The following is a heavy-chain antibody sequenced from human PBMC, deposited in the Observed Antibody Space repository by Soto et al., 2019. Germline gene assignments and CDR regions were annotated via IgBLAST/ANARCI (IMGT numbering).Heavy chain of an antibody. V-gene: IGHV3-30*18. CDR3: AKDIIAVGGTVGYYGMDV. Sequence: GGSLRLSCAASGFTFSSYGMHWVRQAPGKRLEWVAVISYDGSNKYYADSVKGRFTISRDNSKNTLYLQMNSLRAEDTAVYYCAKDIIAVGGTVGYYGMDVWGQGTTVTVSS. J-gene: IGHJ6*02. CDR2: ISYDGSNK. D-gene: IGHD6-19*01. CDR1: GFTFSSYG.